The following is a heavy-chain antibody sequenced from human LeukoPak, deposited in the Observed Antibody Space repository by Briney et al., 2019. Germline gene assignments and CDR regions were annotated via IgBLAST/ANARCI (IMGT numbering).Heavy chain of an antibody. CDR1: GYFFPSYG. V-gene: IGHV1-18*01. Sequence: GASVKVSCKTSGYFFPSYGISWVRQAPGQGLEWIGWITPSNGNTHYAQNFQGRVTVPTDTSTSTVYMELGSLRSDDTAVYYCARDGYYDILTGTDFWGQGTLVTVSS. CDR2: ITPSNGNT. CDR3: ARDGYYDILTGTDF. J-gene: IGHJ4*02. D-gene: IGHD3-9*01.